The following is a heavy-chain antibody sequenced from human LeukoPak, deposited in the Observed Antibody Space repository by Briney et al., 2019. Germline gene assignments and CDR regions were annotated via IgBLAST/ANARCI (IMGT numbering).Heavy chain of an antibody. CDR1: GGSFSGYY. CDR2: INHSGST. J-gene: IGHJ4*02. Sequence: SETLSLTCAAYGGSFSGYYWSWIRQPPGKGLEWIGEINHSGSTNYNPSLKSRVSISVDSSKNQSSLKVSSVTAADTAVYYCARGSDTAAGLYWGQGTLVTVSS. D-gene: IGHD6-13*01. CDR3: ARGSDTAAGLY. V-gene: IGHV4-34*01.